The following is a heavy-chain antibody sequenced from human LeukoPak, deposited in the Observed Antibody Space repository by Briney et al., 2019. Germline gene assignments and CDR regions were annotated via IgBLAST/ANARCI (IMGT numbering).Heavy chain of an antibody. CDR3: VREFDLDFDY. Sequence: PGGSLRLSCAVSGITFSSYEVNWVRQAPGKGLEWVSYINSIGSTVYYADSVKGRFTISRDNAKNSVYLQMNSLRAEDTAVYYCVREFDLDFDYWGQGTLVTVSS. J-gene: IGHJ4*02. CDR1: GITFSSYE. CDR2: INSIGSTV. D-gene: IGHD3-10*01. V-gene: IGHV3-48*03.